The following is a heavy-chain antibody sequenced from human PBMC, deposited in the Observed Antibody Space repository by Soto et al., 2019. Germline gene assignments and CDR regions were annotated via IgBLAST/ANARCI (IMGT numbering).Heavy chain of an antibody. CDR2: INQVGSIQ. V-gene: IGHV3-7*03. CDR1: GFALSMYW. CDR3: ASLTETAKTFAY. Sequence: PGGSLRLSCEASGFALSMYWMSWVRQAPGMGLQWVANINQVGSIQHYVDSVRGRFTVSRDNAKNSLFLQMNSLSAEDTAVYYCASLTETAKTFAYWGQGTPVTVSS. D-gene: IGHD6-25*01. J-gene: IGHJ4*02.